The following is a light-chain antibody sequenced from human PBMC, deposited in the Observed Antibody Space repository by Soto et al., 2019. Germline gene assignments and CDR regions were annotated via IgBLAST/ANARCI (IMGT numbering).Light chain of an antibody. J-gene: IGLJ1*01. V-gene: IGLV2-14*03. CDR3: SSYTSSSSYYV. CDR1: NSDVGSYNL. CDR2: DVT. Sequence: QSALTQPASVSGSPRQSITISCTGTNSDVGSYNLVSWFQQHPGKAPKLMIFDVTNRPSGVSNRFSGSKSGNTASLTISGLQAEDEADYYCSSYTSSSSYYVFGTGTKVTVL.